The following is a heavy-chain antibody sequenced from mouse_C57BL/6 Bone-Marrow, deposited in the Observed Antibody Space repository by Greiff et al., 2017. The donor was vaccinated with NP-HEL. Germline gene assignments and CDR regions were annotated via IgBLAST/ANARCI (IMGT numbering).Heavy chain of an antibody. J-gene: IGHJ4*01. V-gene: IGHV2-2*01. CDR1: GFSLTSYG. Sequence: QVQLQQSGPGLVQPSQSLSITCTVSGFSLTSYGVHWVRQSPGKGLEWLGVIWSGGSTDYNAAFISRLSISKDNSKSQVFFKMNSLQADDTAIYYCARKGPIYYDYDKGMDYWGQGTSVTVSS. CDR3: ARKGPIYYDYDKGMDY. D-gene: IGHD2-4*01. CDR2: IWSGGST.